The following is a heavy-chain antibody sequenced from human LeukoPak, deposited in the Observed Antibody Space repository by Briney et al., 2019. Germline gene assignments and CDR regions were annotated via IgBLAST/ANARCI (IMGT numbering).Heavy chain of an antibody. J-gene: IGHJ4*02. Sequence: SETLSLTCTVSGGSISSYYWSWIRQPPGKGLEWIGYIYYSGSTNYNPSLKSRVTISVDTSKNQFSLKLSSVTAADTAVYYSARGPYDFWSGYYSGFDYWGQGTLVTVSS. CDR3: ARGPYDFWSGYYSGFDY. CDR1: GGSISSYY. D-gene: IGHD3-3*01. V-gene: IGHV4-59*01. CDR2: IYYSGST.